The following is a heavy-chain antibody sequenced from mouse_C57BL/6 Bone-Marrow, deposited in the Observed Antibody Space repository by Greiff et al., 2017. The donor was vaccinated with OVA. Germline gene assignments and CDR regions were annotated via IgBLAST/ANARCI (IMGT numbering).Heavy chain of an antibody. CDR2: IDPSSDYT. Sequence: QVQLQQSGAELARPGASVKMSCKASGYTFTSYTMHWVKQRPGQGLEWIGYIDPSSDYTKYNQKFKDKATLTADKSSSTAYMQLSSPTSEDSAVYYCARGYYFDYWGQGTTLTVSS. CDR3: ARGYYFDY. V-gene: IGHV1-4*01. J-gene: IGHJ2*01. CDR1: GYTFTSYT.